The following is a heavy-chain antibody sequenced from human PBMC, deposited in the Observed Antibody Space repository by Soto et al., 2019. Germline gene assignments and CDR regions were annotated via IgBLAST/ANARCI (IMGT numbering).Heavy chain of an antibody. D-gene: IGHD2-15*01. J-gene: IGHJ4*02. Sequence: ASVKVSCKASGYTFTNYFVHWVRQAPGQRLEWMGLVNPNNGNTKYAQKFQGRVTITRDTSASTAYMELSSLRSEDTAVYYCARDLGGWPDYWGQGTLVTVSS. CDR3: ARDLGGWPDY. V-gene: IGHV1-3*01. CDR2: VNPNNGNT. CDR1: GYTFTNYF.